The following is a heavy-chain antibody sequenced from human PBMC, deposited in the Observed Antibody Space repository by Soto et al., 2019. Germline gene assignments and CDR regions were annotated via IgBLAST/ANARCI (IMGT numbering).Heavy chain of an antibody. CDR2: IWYDGGNK. Sequence: GGSLRLSCAASGFTFNNFAIHWVRQAPGKGLEWVAVIWYDGGNKHYADSVQGRFTISRDNSKNTAYLQMSSLRAEDTAIYYCVRDRRGREGGGWGQGTLVTVSS. D-gene: IGHD1-26*01. CDR3: VRDRRGREGGG. J-gene: IGHJ4*02. CDR1: GFTFNNFA. V-gene: IGHV3-33*01.